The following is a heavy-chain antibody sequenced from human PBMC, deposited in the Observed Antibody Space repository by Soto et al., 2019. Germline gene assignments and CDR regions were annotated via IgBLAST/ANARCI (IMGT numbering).Heavy chain of an antibody. CDR2: IYYAGTT. J-gene: IGHJ4*02. Sequence: SETLSLTCAVYGGSFSCYYWTWIRQPPGKGLEFIGYIYYAGTTTYNPSLKSRVTISVDTSKNQFSLKLSSVTAADTAVYYCARLGGYYQALDSWGQGTLVTVSS. CDR1: GGSFSCYY. V-gene: IGHV4-59*08. D-gene: IGHD3-22*01. CDR3: ARLGGYYQALDS.